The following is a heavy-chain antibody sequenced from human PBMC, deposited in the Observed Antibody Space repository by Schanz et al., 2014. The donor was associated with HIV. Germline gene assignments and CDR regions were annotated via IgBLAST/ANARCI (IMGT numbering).Heavy chain of an antibody. CDR3: ASGRFDTVIWWGDAFLI. CDR1: GYTFSGYF. D-gene: IGHD5-18*01. V-gene: IGHV1-8*02. CDR2: VNPESGNT. Sequence: QVQLVQSGAEVRKPGASARVSCKASGYTFSGYFMHWVRQAPGQGLEWMGWVNPESGNTGMADKFLGRLSLTRFTSTGTAYMELDSLRSEDTAVYYCASGRFDTVIWWGDAFLIWGRGTMVTVSS. J-gene: IGHJ3*02.